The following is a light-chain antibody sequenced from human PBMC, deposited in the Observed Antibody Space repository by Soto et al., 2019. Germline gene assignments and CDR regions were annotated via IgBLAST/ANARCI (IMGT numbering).Light chain of an antibody. J-gene: IGKJ3*01. CDR1: EDIRKF. CDR2: DAS. Sequence: DIQMTQPHSSLSASVGDRVTIICQGREDIRKFLNWYQQKPGKPPKLVISDASHLETGVPTRFSGSGSGTHFSLTINNLQPEDFATYYCQRVDITFGPGTKVDMK. V-gene: IGKV1-33*01. CDR3: QRVDIT.